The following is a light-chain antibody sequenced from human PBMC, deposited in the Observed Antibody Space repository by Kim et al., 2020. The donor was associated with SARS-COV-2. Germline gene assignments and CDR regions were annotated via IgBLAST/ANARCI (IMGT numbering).Light chain of an antibody. CDR3: SSYTSSSSVV. J-gene: IGLJ2*01. Sequence: QSALTQPASVSGSPGQSITISCTGTSSDVGGYNYVSWYQQHPGKAPKLMIYDVSKRPSGVSNRFSGSKSGNTTSLTISRLQAEDEADYYCSSYTSSSSVVFGGGTQLTVL. V-gene: IGLV2-14*01. CDR2: DVS. CDR1: SSDVGGYNY.